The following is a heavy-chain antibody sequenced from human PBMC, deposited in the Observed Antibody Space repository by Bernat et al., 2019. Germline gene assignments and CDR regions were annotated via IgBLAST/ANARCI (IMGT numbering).Heavy chain of an antibody. CDR2: ISAYNGNT. D-gene: IGHD6-13*01. CDR1: GYTLTELS. CDR3: ARDPPGIAAAGPHYYYYYMDV. V-gene: IGHV1-18*01. Sequence: QVQLVQSGAEVKKPGASVKVSCKVSGYTLTELSMHWVRQAPGKGLEWMGWISAYNGNTNYAQKLQGRVTMTTDTSTSTAYMELRSLRSDDTAVYYCARDPPGIAAAGPHYYYYYMDVWGKGTTVTVSS. J-gene: IGHJ6*03.